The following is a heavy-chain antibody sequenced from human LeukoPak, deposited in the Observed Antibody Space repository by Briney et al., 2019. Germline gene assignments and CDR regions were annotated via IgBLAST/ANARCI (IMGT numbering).Heavy chain of an antibody. D-gene: IGHD6-19*01. Sequence: GGSLRLSCAASGFTFSSYSMSWVRQAPGKGLEWVSAISGSGGSTYYADSVKGRFTISRDNSKNTLYLQMNSLRAEDTAVYYCAKYPGAAVAGDFDYWGQGTLVTVSS. J-gene: IGHJ4*02. CDR3: AKYPGAAVAGDFDY. V-gene: IGHV3-23*01. CDR1: GFTFSSYS. CDR2: ISGSGGST.